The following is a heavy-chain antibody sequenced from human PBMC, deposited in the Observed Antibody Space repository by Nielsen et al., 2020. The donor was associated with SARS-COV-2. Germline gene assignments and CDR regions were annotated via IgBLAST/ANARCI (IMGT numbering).Heavy chain of an antibody. Sequence: WVRQAPGQGLEWMGIINPSGGSTTYAQKFQGRVIVTRDTSASTVYMELSSLRSDDTAVYYCARDHGGDFWSGYYDAFDIWGQGTMVTVSS. CDR3: ARDHGGDFWSGYYDAFDI. V-gene: IGHV1-46*01. J-gene: IGHJ3*02. D-gene: IGHD3-3*01. CDR2: INPSGGST.